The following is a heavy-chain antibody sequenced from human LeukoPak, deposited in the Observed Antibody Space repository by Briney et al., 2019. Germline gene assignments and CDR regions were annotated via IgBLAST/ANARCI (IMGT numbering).Heavy chain of an antibody. CDR3: ARDTTRDNWFDP. CDR1: GYTFISHY. Sequence: VASVKVSCKASGYTFISHYMHWVRQAPGQGLEWMGWINPNSGGTNYAQKFQGRVTMTRDTSISTAYMELSGLRSDDTAVYYCARDTTRDNWFDPWGQGTLVTVSS. D-gene: IGHD1-26*01. CDR2: INPNSGGT. V-gene: IGHV1-2*02. J-gene: IGHJ5*02.